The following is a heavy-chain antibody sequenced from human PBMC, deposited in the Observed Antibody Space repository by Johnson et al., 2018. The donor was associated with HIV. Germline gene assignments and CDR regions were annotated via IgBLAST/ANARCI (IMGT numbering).Heavy chain of an antibody. V-gene: IGHV3-30-3*01. J-gene: IGHJ3*01. CDR2: ISYDGSNK. CDR1: GFTFSSYA. CDR3: ARGRKDIEAADGLDNDAFDL. Sequence: QVQLVESGGGVVQPGRSLRLSCVASGFTFSSYAMPWVRQAPGKGLEWVAVISYDGSNKYYADSVKGRFNISRDNSKNTLYLQMNSLRAEDTAVYYCARGRKDIEAADGLDNDAFDLWGQGTLVTVSS. D-gene: IGHD2-15*01.